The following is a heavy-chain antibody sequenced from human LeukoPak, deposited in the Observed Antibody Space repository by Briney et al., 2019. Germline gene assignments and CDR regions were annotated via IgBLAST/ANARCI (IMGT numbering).Heavy chain of an antibody. CDR2: IWYDGSNK. CDR3: AREYYYDSSLAFDI. J-gene: IGHJ3*02. CDR1: GFTFSSYG. D-gene: IGHD3-22*01. V-gene: IGHV3-33*01. Sequence: GRSLRLSCAASGFTFSSYGMDWVRQAPGKGLEWVAAIWYDGSNKHYADSVKGRFTISRDNSKNTLYLQMNSLRAEDTAVYCCAREYYYDSSLAFDIWGQGTMVTVSS.